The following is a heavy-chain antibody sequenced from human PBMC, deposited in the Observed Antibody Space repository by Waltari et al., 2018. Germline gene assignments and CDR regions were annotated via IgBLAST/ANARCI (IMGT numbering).Heavy chain of an antibody. D-gene: IGHD2-2*01. J-gene: IGHJ4*02. Sequence: QVQLQESGPGLVKPSETLSLTCTVSGGSISSYYWSWIRQPPGKGLEWIGYIYYRGVTNYTPSLKSRVTISVDTSKNQFSLKLSSVTAADTAVYYCARVGCSSTSCYNFDYWGQGTLVTVSS. CDR1: GGSISSYY. CDR3: ARVGCSSTSCYNFDY. CDR2: IYYRGVT. V-gene: IGHV4-59*01.